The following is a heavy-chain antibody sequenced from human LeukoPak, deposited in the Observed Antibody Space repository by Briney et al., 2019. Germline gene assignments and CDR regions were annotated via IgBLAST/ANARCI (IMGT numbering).Heavy chain of an antibody. Sequence: ASVKVSCKASGYSFTSYGISWVRQAPGQGLEWMGWISVYNDNRKYAQNFQGRLTMTTDTFTSTAYMELRSLRSDDTAVYYCARDTGYGDYVGDYWGQGTLVTVPS. J-gene: IGHJ4*02. V-gene: IGHV1-18*01. D-gene: IGHD4-17*01. CDR3: ARDTGYGDYVGDY. CDR1: GYSFTSYG. CDR2: ISVYNDNR.